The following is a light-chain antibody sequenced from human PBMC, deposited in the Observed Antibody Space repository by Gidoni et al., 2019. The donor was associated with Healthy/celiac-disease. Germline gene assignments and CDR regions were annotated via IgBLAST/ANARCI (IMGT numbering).Light chain of an antibody. V-gene: IGKV3-15*01. CDR3: QQYNDWPRT. Sequence: EIVMTQSPATLSVSPGERVTLACRASQSVGSNLAWYQQKPGQAPRRLIYGASTRATGIPARFSGSGSGTEFTLTISSLQSEDFAVYYCQQYNDWPRTFGQGTKVEIK. J-gene: IGKJ1*01. CDR1: QSVGSN. CDR2: GAS.